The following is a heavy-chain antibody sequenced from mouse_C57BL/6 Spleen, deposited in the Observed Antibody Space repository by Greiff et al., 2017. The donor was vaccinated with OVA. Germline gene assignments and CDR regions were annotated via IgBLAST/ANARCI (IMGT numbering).Heavy chain of an antibody. D-gene: IGHD1-1*02. J-gene: IGHJ2*01. V-gene: IGHV1-77*01. CDR2: IGPGSGST. Sequence: QVQLQQSGAELVKPGASVKISCKASGYTFTDYYINWVKQRPGQGLEWIGKIGPGSGSTYYNEKFKGKATLTADKSYSTAYMQLSSLTSEDSAVYFCAIEGLLWPSEDYFDYWGQGTTLTVSS. CDR3: AIEGLLWPSEDYFDY. CDR1: GYTFTDYY.